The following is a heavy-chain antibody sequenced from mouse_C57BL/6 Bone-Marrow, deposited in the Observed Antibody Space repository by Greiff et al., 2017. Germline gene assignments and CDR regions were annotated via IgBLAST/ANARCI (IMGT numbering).Heavy chain of an antibody. D-gene: IGHD2-5*01. CDR3: ARPAYYSNVYARDY. CDR2: IDPSDSYT. CDR1: GYTFTSYW. V-gene: IGHV1-69*01. Sequence: QVQLQQPGAELVMPGASVKLSCKASGYTFTSYWMHWVKQRPGQGLEWIGEIDPSDSYTNYNQKFKGKSTLTVDKSSSTAYMQLSSLTSEDSAVYYCARPAYYSNVYARDYWGQGTSVTVSS. J-gene: IGHJ4*01.